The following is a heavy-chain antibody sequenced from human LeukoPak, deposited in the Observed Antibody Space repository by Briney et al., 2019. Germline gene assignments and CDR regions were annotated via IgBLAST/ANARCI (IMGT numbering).Heavy chain of an antibody. CDR1: GFTFSTYA. V-gene: IGHV3-30*03. J-gene: IGHJ4*02. CDR2: MSFDENIK. Sequence: GRSLRLSCAASGFTFSTYAMHWVRQAPGKGLEWVAVMSFDENIKYYADSVKGRFTISSDNSKNTLYLQMNSLRVDDTAVYYCATLYSYGYFDYWGQGTLVTVSS. D-gene: IGHD5-18*01. CDR3: ATLYSYGYFDY.